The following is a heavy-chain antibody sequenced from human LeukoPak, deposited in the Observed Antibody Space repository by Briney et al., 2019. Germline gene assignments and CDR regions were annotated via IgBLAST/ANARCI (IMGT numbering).Heavy chain of an antibody. V-gene: IGHV1-2*02. CDR2: INPNSGGT. J-gene: IGHJ6*03. Sequence: ASVKVSSKASGYTFTGYYMHWVRQAPGQGLEWMGWINPNSGGTNYAQKFQGRVTMTRDTSISTAYMELSRLRSDDTAVYYCARYSSSSSGYYYYMDVWGKGTTVTVSS. D-gene: IGHD6-6*01. CDR3: ARYSSSSSGYYYYMDV. CDR1: GYTFTGYY.